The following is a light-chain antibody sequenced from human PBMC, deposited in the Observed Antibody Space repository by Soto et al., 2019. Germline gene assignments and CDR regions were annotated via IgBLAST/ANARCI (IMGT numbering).Light chain of an antibody. J-gene: IGKJ1*01. CDR3: QEYNYWPGT. CDR1: QSVSSN. CDR2: GAS. Sequence: EIVMTQSPATLSVSPGERATLSCRASQSVSSNLAWYQQKPGQAPRLLIYGASTRATGIPARFSGSGSGTEFTVTFSCLQSEDFAVYYCQEYNYWPGTFGQGTEVDIK. V-gene: IGKV3-15*01.